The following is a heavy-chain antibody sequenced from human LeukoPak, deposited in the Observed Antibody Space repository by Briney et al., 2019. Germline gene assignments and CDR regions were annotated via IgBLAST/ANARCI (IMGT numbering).Heavy chain of an antibody. CDR3: ARDGRDGGNSFDY. J-gene: IGHJ4*02. CDR2: TYYRSKWCS. CDR1: GDSVSSNGAA. Sequence: SQTLSLTCAISGDSVSSNGAAWNWIRQSPSRGLEWLGRTYYRSKWCSDYAVSVKSRITINPDTSKNQFSLQLNSVTPEDTAVYYCARDGRDGGNSFDYWGLGTLVTVSS. D-gene: IGHD4-23*01. V-gene: IGHV6-1*01.